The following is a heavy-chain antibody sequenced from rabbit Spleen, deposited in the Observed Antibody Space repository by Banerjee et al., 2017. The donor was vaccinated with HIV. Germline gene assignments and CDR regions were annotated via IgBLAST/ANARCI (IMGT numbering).Heavy chain of an antibody. CDR1: GFSFSSSDY. CDR3: VRDQAGNADYGPYYLNL. D-gene: IGHD2-1*01. J-gene: IGHJ4*01. V-gene: IGHV1S40*01. Sequence: QSLEESGGGLVQPEGSLALTCKASGFSFSSSDYICWVRQAPGKGLEWISCIAGSSSGFTYSATWVNGRFTISSHNAQNTLYLQLSSLTAADTATYFCVRDQAGNADYGPYYLNLWGPGTLVTVS. CDR2: IAGSSSGFT.